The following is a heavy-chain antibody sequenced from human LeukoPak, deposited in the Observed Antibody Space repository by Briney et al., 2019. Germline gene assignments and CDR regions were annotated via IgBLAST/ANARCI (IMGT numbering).Heavy chain of an antibody. CDR2: ISAYNGNT. D-gene: IGHD3-10*01. J-gene: IGHJ6*03. V-gene: IGHV1-18*01. CDR1: GGTFSSYA. Sequence: PLASVKVSCKASGGTFSSYAISWVRQAPGQGLEWTGWISAYNGNTNYAQKLQGRVTMTTDTSTSTAYMELRSLRSDDTAVYYCARAPGELQTLPGGGDYYYYMDVWGKGTTVTVSS. CDR3: ARAPGELQTLPGGGDYYYYMDV.